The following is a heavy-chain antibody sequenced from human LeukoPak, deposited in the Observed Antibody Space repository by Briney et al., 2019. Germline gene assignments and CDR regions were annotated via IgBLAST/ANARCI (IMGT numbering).Heavy chain of an antibody. J-gene: IGHJ3*02. CDR2: ISYDGSNK. Sequence: GRSLRLSCAASGFTFSSYAMHWVRQAPGKGLEWVAVISYDGSNKYYADSVKGRFTISRDNSKNTLYLQMNSLRVEDTAVYYCARQFDGSHPNAFDIWGQGTMVTVSS. CDR3: ARQFDGSHPNAFDI. D-gene: IGHD1-26*01. V-gene: IGHV3-30-3*01. CDR1: GFTFSSYA.